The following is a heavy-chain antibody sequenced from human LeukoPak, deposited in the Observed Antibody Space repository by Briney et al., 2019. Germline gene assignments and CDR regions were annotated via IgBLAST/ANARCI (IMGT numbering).Heavy chain of an antibody. D-gene: IGHD2-15*01. CDR2: INHSGST. V-gene: IGHV4-34*01. CDR3: ARGVVLDY. Sequence: SETLSLTCAVYGGSFSGYYWSWIRQPPGKGLEWIGEINHSGSTNYNPSLKSRVTISVDTSKNQFSLKLSSVAAADTAVYYCARGVVLDYWGQGTLVTVSS. CDR1: GGSFSGYY. J-gene: IGHJ4*02.